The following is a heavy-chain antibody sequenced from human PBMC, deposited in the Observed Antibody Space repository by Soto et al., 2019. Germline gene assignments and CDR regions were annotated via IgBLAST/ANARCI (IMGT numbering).Heavy chain of an antibody. CDR3: ATASSSGSSGELDY. D-gene: IGHD3-22*01. Sequence: SETLSLTCTVSGVSVSSGSYYWSWIRQPPGKGLEWIGFIYSNGNTDYNPSLKSRVTISLDTSKNQFSLKLSSVTAADTAVYYCATASSSGSSGELDYWGQGTLVTVSS. CDR2: IYSNGNT. CDR1: GVSVSSGSYY. J-gene: IGHJ4*02. V-gene: IGHV4-61*01.